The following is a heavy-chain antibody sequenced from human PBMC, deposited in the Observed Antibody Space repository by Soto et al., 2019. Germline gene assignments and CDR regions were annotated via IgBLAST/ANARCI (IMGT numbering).Heavy chain of an antibody. V-gene: IGHV1-3*01. J-gene: IGHJ4*02. CDR3: VRDEPYSTASDY. D-gene: IGHD4-4*01. CDR2: INAGNGNT. Sequence: ASVKVSCKASGYTFTSYAMHWVRQAPGQRLEWMGWINAGNGNTKYSQKFQGRVTITRDTSASTAYMELSSLRSEDTAVYYCVRDEPYSTASDYWGQGTLVTVSS. CDR1: GYTFTSYA.